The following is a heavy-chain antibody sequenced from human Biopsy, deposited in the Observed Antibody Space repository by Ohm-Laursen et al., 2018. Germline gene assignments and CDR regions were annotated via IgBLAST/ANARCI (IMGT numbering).Heavy chain of an antibody. CDR2: IAYDGSNK. Sequence: SLRLPCTASGFGMYAMHWVRQPPGKGLEWLAVIAYDGSNKYYAESVKGRFTISRDRSRDTVHLQMNSLRYEDTALYYCAEDGGQWLGGAFDIWGHGTMVSVSS. J-gene: IGHJ3*02. D-gene: IGHD6-19*01. CDR1: GFGMYA. CDR3: AEDGGQWLGGAFDI. V-gene: IGHV3-30*18.